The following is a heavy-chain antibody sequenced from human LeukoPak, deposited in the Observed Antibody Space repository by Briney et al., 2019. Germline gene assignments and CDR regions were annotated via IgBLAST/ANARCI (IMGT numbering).Heavy chain of an antibody. V-gene: IGHV3-30*04. CDR3: AGGSGYFDH. D-gene: IGHD3-16*01. CDR2: ISPDENLQ. CDR1: GFTFSHFA. J-gene: IGHJ4*02. Sequence: GTSLRLSCVASGFTFSHFAMHWVRQAPGKGLEWVTLISPDENLQNSADSVKGRFTISRDNSRNILFRQMSSLRPEDTAVYDGAGGSGYFDHWGQGTLLTVSS.